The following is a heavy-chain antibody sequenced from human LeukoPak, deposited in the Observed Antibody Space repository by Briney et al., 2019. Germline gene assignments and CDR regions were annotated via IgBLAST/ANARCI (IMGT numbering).Heavy chain of an antibody. CDR2: IIPILGTA. CDR1: GGTFSSYA. D-gene: IGHD5-18*01. V-gene: IGHV1-69*05. CDR3: ARATAMVSGIFDY. Sequence: ASVKVSCKASGGTFSSYAISWVRQAPGQGLEWMGGIIPILGTANYAQKFQGRVTITTDESTSTAYMELSSLRSEGTAVYYCARATAMVSGIFDYWGQGTLVTVSS. J-gene: IGHJ4*02.